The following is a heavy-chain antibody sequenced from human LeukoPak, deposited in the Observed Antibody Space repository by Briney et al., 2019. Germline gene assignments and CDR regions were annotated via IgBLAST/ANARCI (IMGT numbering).Heavy chain of an antibody. D-gene: IGHD3-3*01. CDR3: ARDIADTIFGVVIPSVYYMDV. J-gene: IGHJ6*03. V-gene: IGHV4-38-2*02. CDR2: IYHSGST. CDR1: GYSISSGYY. Sequence: SETLSLTCTVSGYSISSGYYWGWIRQPPGKGLEWIGSIYHSGSTYYNPSLKSRVTISVDTSKNQFSLKLSSVTAADTAVYYRARDIADTIFGVVIPSVYYMDVWGKGTTVTVSS.